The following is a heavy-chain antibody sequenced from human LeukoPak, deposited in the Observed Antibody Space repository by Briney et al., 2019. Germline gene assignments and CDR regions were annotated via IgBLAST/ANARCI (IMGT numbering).Heavy chain of an antibody. V-gene: IGHV3-21*01. CDR2: ISSSSSYI. D-gene: IGHD3-22*01. CDR3: AKDPYYYDSSGYYPFDY. Sequence: GGSLRLSCAASGFTFSSYSMNWARQAPGKGLEWVSSISSSSSYIYYADSVKGRFTISRDNAKNSLYLQMNSLRAEDTAVYYCAKDPYYYDSSGYYPFDYWGQGTLVTVSS. CDR1: GFTFSSYS. J-gene: IGHJ4*02.